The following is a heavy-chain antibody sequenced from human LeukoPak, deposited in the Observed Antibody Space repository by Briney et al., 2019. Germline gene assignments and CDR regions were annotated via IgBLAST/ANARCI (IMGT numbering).Heavy chain of an antibody. CDR1: GFTVSSNY. V-gene: IGHV3-53*01. CDR2: IYSGGST. Sequence: SGGSLRLSCAASGFTVSSNYMSWVRQAPGKGLEWVSVIYSGGSTYYADSVKGRFTISRDNAKNSLYLQMNSLRAEDTAVYYCARESIAAAGTGSSFYYYMDVWGKGTTVTVSS. CDR3: ARESIAAAGTGSSFYYYMDV. D-gene: IGHD6-13*01. J-gene: IGHJ6*03.